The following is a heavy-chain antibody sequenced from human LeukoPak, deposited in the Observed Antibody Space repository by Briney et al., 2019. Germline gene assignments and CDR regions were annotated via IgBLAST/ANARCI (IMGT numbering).Heavy chain of an antibody. Sequence: PSETLSLTCSVSGYSISSGFYWGWIRQPPGKGLECIGSMFHSGSTYYNPSLKSRVTISVDTSKNQFSLKLNSVTAADTAVYYCARGTTVTTLVDWGQGTLVTVSS. V-gene: IGHV4-38-2*02. D-gene: IGHD4-17*01. CDR1: GYSISSGFY. CDR2: MFHSGST. CDR3: ARGTTVTTLVD. J-gene: IGHJ4*01.